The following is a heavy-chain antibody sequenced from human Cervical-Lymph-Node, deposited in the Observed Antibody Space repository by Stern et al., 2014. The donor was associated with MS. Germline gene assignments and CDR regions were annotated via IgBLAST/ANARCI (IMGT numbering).Heavy chain of an antibody. J-gene: IGHJ4*02. Sequence: VQLVESGAEVKEPGASVKLSCKPSGNILTRYYMHWVRQAPGQGLEWVALINPRDATTDYAQKLRGRVTMTRVTSTSTGYMELTSLRSEDTAVYYCVREGESLKNFDFWGQGTLVTVSS. V-gene: IGHV1-46*04. CDR1: GNILTRYY. CDR2: INPRDATT. CDR3: VREGESLKNFDF.